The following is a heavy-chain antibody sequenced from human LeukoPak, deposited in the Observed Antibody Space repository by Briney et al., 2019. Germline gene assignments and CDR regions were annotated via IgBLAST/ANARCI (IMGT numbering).Heavy chain of an antibody. CDR2: FYTSGST. CDR3: ARDKAGRYYDSSGYYFDY. V-gene: IGHV4-4*07. CDR1: GGPISSYY. Sequence: SETLSLTCTVSGGPISSYYWGWIRQPPGKGLEWIGGFYTSGSTNYNPSLKSRVTMSVDTSKNQLSLKLSSVTAADTAVYYCARDKAGRYYDSSGYYFDYWGQGTLVTVSS. J-gene: IGHJ4*02. D-gene: IGHD3-22*01.